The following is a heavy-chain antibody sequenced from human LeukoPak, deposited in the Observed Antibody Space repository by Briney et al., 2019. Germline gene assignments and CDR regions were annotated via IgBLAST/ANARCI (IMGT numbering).Heavy chain of an antibody. D-gene: IGHD3/OR15-3a*01. CDR2: INHSGST. CDR3: ARGRYNYGFFDF. CDR1: GESFSGYY. J-gene: IGHJ4*02. V-gene: IGHV4-34*01. Sequence: PSETLSLTCAVYGESFSGYYWTWIRQPPGKGLEWIGEINHSGSTNRNPSLKSRVTISVDTSENQFSLNLNSVTAADTAVYYCARGRYNYGFFDFWGQGNLVTVSS.